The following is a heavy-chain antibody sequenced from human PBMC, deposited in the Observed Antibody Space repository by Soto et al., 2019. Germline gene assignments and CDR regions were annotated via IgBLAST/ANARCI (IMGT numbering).Heavy chain of an antibody. CDR2: IYPGDSDT. V-gene: IGHV5-51*01. D-gene: IGHD2-2*01. Sequence: GESLKISCKGSGYSFTSYWIGWVRQMPGKGLEWMGTIYPGDSDTRYSPSFQGQVTISADKSISTAYLQWSSLKASDTAMYYFASTLGYCSSTRCYGTRQFDYWGQGTLVTVPS. CDR3: ASTLGYCSSTRCYGTRQFDY. J-gene: IGHJ4*02. CDR1: GYSFTSYW.